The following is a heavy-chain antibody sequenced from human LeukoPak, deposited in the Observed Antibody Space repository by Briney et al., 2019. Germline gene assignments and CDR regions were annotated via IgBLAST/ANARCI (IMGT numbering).Heavy chain of an antibody. CDR1: GGSISSSSYY. CDR3: ARKGTTYYDYIWGSYRDKYYFDY. D-gene: IGHD3-16*02. V-gene: IGHV4-39*01. Sequence: SETLSLTCTVSGGSISSSSYYWGWIRQPPGKGLEWIGSIYYSGSTYYNPSLKSRVTISVDTSKTQFSLKLGSVTAADTAVYYCARKGTTYYDYIWGSYRDKYYFDYWGQGTLVTVSS. J-gene: IGHJ4*02. CDR2: IYYSGST.